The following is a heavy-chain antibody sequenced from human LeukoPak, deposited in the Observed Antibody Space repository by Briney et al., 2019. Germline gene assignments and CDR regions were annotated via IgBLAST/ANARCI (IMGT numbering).Heavy chain of an antibody. CDR3: ATETIGRHYDY. CDR2: IGSTGSDR. Sequence: GGSLRLSCAASGFSFGSSGINWVRQAPGRGLEWVASIGSTGSDRYYADPVKGRFTISRDNTKNSLYLQINSLRVEGTAVYYCATETIGRHYDYWGQGTLLTVSS. J-gene: IGHJ4*02. D-gene: IGHD1-14*01. V-gene: IGHV3-21*01. CDR1: GFSFGSSG.